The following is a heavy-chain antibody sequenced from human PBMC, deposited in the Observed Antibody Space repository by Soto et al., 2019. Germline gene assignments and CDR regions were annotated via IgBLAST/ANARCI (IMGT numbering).Heavy chain of an antibody. CDR1: GGSFSGYY. Sequence: LSLTCAVYGGSFSGYYWSWIRQPPGKGLEWIGEINHSGSTNYNPSLKSRVTISVDTSKNQFSLKLSSVTAADTAVYYCARIVAVAGPDYWGQGTLVTVS. D-gene: IGHD6-19*01. V-gene: IGHV4-34*01. CDR3: ARIVAVAGPDY. CDR2: INHSGST. J-gene: IGHJ4*02.